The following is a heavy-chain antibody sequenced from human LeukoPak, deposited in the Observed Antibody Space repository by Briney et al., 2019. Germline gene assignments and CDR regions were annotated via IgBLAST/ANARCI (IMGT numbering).Heavy chain of an antibody. CDR2: ISYDGSNK. CDR1: GFTFSSYG. D-gene: IGHD6-13*01. Sequence: PGGTLRLSCATSGFTFSSYGMSWVRQAPGKGLEWVAVISYDGSNKYYADSVKGRFTISRDNSKNTLYQQMNSLRAEDTAVYYCAQQQLVLNYFDYWGQGTLVTVSS. V-gene: IGHV3-30*03. J-gene: IGHJ4*02. CDR3: AQQQLVLNYFDY.